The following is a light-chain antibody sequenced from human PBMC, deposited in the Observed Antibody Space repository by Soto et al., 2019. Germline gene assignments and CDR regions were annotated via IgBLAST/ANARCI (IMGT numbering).Light chain of an antibody. CDR1: RSNIGAGYA. J-gene: IGLJ2*01. CDR2: DNT. V-gene: IGLV1-40*01. Sequence: QSVLPQPPSVSGAPGQRVTISCTGSRSNIGAGYAVHWYQQLPGTAPKLLIYDNTNRPSGVPDRFSASESGTSASLAITGLQSEDEADYYCQSYDTSLSASVFGGGTKLTVL. CDR3: QSYDTSLSASV.